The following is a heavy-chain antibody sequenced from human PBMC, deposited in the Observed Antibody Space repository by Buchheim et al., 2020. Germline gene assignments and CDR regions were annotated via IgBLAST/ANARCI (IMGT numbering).Heavy chain of an antibody. V-gene: IGHV3-48*03. CDR1: GFTFSSYE. CDR3: ASLLTVTTLEVSGYYYYYGMDV. Sequence: EVQLVESGGGLVQPGGSLRLSCAASGFTFSSYEMNWVRQAPGKGLEWVSYISSSGSTIYYADSVKGRFTISRDNAKNSLYLQMNSLRAEDTAVYYCASLLTVTTLEVSGYYYYYGMDVWGQGTT. D-gene: IGHD4-17*01. J-gene: IGHJ6*02. CDR2: ISSSGSTI.